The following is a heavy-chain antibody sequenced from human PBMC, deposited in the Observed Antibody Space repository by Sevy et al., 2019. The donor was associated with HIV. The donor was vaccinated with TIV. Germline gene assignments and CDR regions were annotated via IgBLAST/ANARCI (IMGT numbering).Heavy chain of an antibody. J-gene: IGHJ4*02. Sequence: GGSLRLSCAAAGFNFNNYAMTWVRQAPGKGLEWVSGISFSGSKTYYAESVKGRFSISRDPSKNTLYLQMNNVRVEDTAVYFCAKTPFMDFWNDYHSFYFDFRGQGTLVTVSS. CDR3: AKTPFMDFWNDYHSFYFDF. D-gene: IGHD3-3*01. CDR1: GFNFNNYA. V-gene: IGHV3-23*01. CDR2: ISFSGSKT.